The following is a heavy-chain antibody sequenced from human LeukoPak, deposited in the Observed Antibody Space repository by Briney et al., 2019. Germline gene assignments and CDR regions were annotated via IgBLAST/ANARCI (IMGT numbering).Heavy chain of an antibody. D-gene: IGHD6-13*01. CDR3: ARRMTYIAVAGTGYYYYYYMDV. J-gene: IGHJ6*03. CDR2: IHYTGST. V-gene: IGHV4-59*12. Sequence: SETLSLTCTVSGGSINSYYWSWIRQPPGKGLECIGYIHYTGSTNYNPSLKSRVTISVDTSKNQFSLKLSSVTAADTAVYYCARRMTYIAVAGTGYYYYYYMDVWGKGTTVTISS. CDR1: GGSINSYY.